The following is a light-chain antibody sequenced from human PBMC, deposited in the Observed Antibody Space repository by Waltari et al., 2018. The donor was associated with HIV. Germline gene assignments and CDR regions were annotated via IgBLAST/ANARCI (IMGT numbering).Light chain of an antibody. V-gene: IGKV2-28*01. CDR3: MQALQTPLIT. J-gene: IGKJ5*01. CDR1: QSLLNSNGFNY. Sequence: VTPGAPASISCRSSQSLLNSNGFNYLDWYLQKPGQSPRLLIYLASDRAPGVPDRFSGSGSGTDFTLKISRVEAEDVGVYYCMQALQTPLITFGQGTRLEIK. CDR2: LAS.